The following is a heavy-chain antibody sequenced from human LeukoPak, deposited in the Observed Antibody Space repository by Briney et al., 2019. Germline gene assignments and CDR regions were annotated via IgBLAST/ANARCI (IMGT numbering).Heavy chain of an antibody. CDR2: IYYSGST. V-gene: IGHV4-59*01. CDR1: GGSISSYY. CDR3: ARGGYEHYYMDV. D-gene: IGHD5-12*01. Sequence: SETLSLTCTVSGGSISSYYWSWIRQPPGKGLEWIGYIYYSGSTNYNPSLKSRVTISVDTSKNQFSLKPSSVTAADTAVYYCARGGYEHYYMDVWGKGTTVTISS. J-gene: IGHJ6*03.